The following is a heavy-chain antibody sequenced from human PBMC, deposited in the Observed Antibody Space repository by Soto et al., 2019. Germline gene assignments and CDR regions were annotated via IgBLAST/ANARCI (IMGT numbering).Heavy chain of an antibody. CDR1: GYRFTSHW. J-gene: IGHJ5*02. V-gene: IGHV5-51*01. CDR2: IYPGDSDT. CDR3: ARQAAVAVDNWFDP. Sequence: GESLKISCQGSGYRFTSHWIGWVRQMPGKGLEWMGVIYPGDSDTRYRPSFQGQVTISVDKSISTAYLQWSSLKASDTAMYYCARQAAVAVDNWFDPWGQGTLVTVSS. D-gene: IGHD6-19*01.